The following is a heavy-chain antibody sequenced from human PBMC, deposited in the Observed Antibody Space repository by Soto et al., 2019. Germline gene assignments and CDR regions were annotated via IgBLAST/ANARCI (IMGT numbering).Heavy chain of an antibody. D-gene: IGHD2-15*01. Sequence: SVKVSCKASGGTFSSYAISWVRQAPGQGLEWMGGIIPIFGTANYAQKFQGRVTITADESTSTAYMELSSLRSEDTAVYYCARGYPPRYCSGGSCYPSDYWGRGTLVTVSS. J-gene: IGHJ4*02. V-gene: IGHV1-69*13. CDR1: GGTFSSYA. CDR2: IIPIFGTA. CDR3: ARGYPPRYCSGGSCYPSDY.